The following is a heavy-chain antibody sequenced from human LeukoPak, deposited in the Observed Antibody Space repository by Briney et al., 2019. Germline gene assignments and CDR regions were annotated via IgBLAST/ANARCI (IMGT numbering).Heavy chain of an antibody. J-gene: IGHJ4*02. D-gene: IGHD2-15*01. V-gene: IGHV3-11*06. CDR1: GFTFSDYY. CDR3: ARGVWDIVVVVAAKAVDY. Sequence: GGSLRLSCAASGFTFSDYYMSWIRQAPGKGLEWVSSITSSSSYTNYADSVKGRFTISRDNAKNSLYLQMNSLRAEDTAVYYCARGVWDIVVVVAAKAVDYWGQGTLVTVSS. CDR2: ITSSSSYT.